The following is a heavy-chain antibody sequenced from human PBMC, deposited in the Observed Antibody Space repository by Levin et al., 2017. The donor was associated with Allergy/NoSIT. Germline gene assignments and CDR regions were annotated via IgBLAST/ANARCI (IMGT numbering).Heavy chain of an antibody. D-gene: IGHD5-24*01. CDR2: IGTAGDT. CDR3: AREGRDGYNFDY. CDR1: GFTFSSYD. V-gene: IGHV3-13*04. J-gene: IGHJ4*02. Sequence: GGSLRLSCAASGFTFSSYDMHWVRQATGKGLEWVSAIGTAGDTYYPGSVKGRFTISRENAKNSLYLQMNSLRAGDTAVYYCAREGRDGYNFDYWGQGTLVTVSS.